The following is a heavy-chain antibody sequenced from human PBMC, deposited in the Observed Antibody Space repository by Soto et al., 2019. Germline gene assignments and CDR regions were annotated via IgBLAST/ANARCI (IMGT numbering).Heavy chain of an antibody. D-gene: IGHD6-19*01. J-gene: IGHJ4*02. CDR1: GRSISSSSYY. Sequence: AETLSLTCTVSGRSISSSSYYWGCIRQPPGKGLEWIRCIYYSGSTYYNPSLKSRVTISVDTSKNQFCLKLSSVTATDTAVYCVPSLCSGTLRYWGQGTLVTVSS. CDR3: PSLCSGTLRY. V-gene: IGHV4-39*01. CDR2: IYYSGST.